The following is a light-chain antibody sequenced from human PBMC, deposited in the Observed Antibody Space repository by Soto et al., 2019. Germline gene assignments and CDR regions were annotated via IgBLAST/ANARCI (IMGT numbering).Light chain of an antibody. CDR3: QEYNTFSGM. V-gene: IGKV1-5*01. J-gene: IGKJ1*01. CDR1: QSIISW. Sequence: DIQMTQSPSTLSASVGDRVTITCRASQSIISWLAWFQQKPGKAPRLLIYDASRLESGVPSRFSGSGSGTEFILTISSLQPDDFSTYYCQEYNTFSGMFGQGTKVDIK. CDR2: DAS.